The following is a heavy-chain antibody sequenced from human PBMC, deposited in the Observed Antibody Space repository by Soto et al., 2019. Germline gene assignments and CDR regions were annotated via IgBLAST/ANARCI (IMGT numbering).Heavy chain of an antibody. CDR2: INAGVDGT. Sequence: QVQLAQSGPEMMQPGASVKVSCKASGYTSLSYAMHWVRQVPGQGFEWLGWINAGVDGTMYSQRFQGRVRITRDTSANTVYMEVSALTSEDTAVYYCAREVQGVTSFDYWGQGTLVIVSS. D-gene: IGHD3-10*01. J-gene: IGHJ4*02. CDR1: GYTSLSYA. CDR3: AREVQGVTSFDY. V-gene: IGHV1-3*01.